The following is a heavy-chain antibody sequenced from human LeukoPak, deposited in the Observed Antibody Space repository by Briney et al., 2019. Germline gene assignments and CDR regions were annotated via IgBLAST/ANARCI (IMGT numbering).Heavy chain of an antibody. J-gene: IGHJ4*02. CDR2: ISGSGGGT. V-gene: IGHV3-23*01. CDR3: AKDPGSESYYNPPNGFGY. Sequence: PGGCLRLSREASGFTFSSYAMSWVRQAPGKGREWVSAISGSGGGTYYAASVKGRFTISRDNSKNTLYLQMNSLRAEDTAVYYCAKDPGSESYYNPPNGFGYWGQGTLVTVSS. D-gene: IGHD3-10*01. CDR1: GFTFSSYA.